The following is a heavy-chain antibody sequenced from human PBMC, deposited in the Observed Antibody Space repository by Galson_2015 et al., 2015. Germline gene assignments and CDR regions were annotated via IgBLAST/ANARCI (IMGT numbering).Heavy chain of an antibody. V-gene: IGHV3-23*01. CDR3: ARYACGNNCSARRFDY. CDR2: MSGSGTGT. D-gene: IGHD4-23*01. J-gene: IGHJ4*02. CDR1: GFTFRIYF. Sequence: SLRLSCAASGFTFRIYFMNWVRQAPGKGLEWVSGMSGSGTGTSYADSVEGRFTISRDNSKNTLYLQMNSLRAEDTAVYYCARYACGNNCSARRFDYWGQGTLVTVSS.